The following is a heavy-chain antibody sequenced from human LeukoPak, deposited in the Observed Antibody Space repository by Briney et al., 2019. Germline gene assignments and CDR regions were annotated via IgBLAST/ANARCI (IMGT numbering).Heavy chain of an antibody. CDR1: GYTFTSYG. CDR2: IIPILGIA. J-gene: IGHJ6*02. CDR3: ARDRVATIHYYYGMDV. V-gene: IGHV1-69*04. Sequence: ASVKVSCKASGYTFTSYGISWVRQAPGQGLEWMGRIIPILGIANYAQKFQGRVTITADKSTSTAYMELSSLRSEDTAVYYCARDRVATIHYYYGMDVWGQGTTVTVSS. D-gene: IGHD5-12*01.